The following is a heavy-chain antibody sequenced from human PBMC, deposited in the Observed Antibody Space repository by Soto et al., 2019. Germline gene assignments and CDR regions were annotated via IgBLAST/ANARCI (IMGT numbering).Heavy chain of an antibody. CDR2: IIPIFGTA. D-gene: IGHD2-2*01. Sequence: QVQLVQSGAEVKKPGSSVKVSCKASGGTFSSYAISWVRQAPVQGLEWMGGIIPIFGTANYAQKFQGRVTITADKSTSTAYMELSSLRSEDTAVYYCARGYVDIVVVTAAPSRYCYGMDVWGQGTTVTVSS. J-gene: IGHJ6*02. CDR1: GGTFSSYA. CDR3: ARGYVDIVVVTAAPSRYCYGMDV. V-gene: IGHV1-69*06.